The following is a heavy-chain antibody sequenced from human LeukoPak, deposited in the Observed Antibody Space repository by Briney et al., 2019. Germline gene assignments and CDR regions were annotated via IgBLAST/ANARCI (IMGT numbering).Heavy chain of an antibody. J-gene: IGHJ4*02. CDR3: ARDAAVLRYFDWLLNFDY. CDR1: GFTVSSNY. CDR2: IKQDGSEK. V-gene: IGHV3-7*01. D-gene: IGHD3-9*01. Sequence: PGGSLRLSCAASGFTVSSNYITWVRQAPGKGLEWVANIKQDGSEKYYVDSVKGRFAISRDNAKNSLYLQMNSLRAEDTAVYYCARDAAVLRYFDWLLNFDYWGQGTLVTVSS.